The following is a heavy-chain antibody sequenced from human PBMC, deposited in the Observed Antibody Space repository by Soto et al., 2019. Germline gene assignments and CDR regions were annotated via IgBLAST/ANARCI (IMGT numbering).Heavy chain of an antibody. CDR1: GFNFRTYG. D-gene: IGHD6-19*01. CDR2: IFYDGISK. CDR3: ARDRQQWLTSSLDP. Sequence: LRLSCVASGFNFRTYGMHWVRQAPGKGLEWVANIFYDGISKYYADAVRGRFSVTRDNSKNTLDLQMTSLKEEDTAVYYCARDRQQWLTSSLDPWGQGTLVTVSS. V-gene: IGHV3-30*03. J-gene: IGHJ5*02.